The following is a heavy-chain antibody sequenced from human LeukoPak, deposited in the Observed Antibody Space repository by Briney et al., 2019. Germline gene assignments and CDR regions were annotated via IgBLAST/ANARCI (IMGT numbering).Heavy chain of an antibody. J-gene: IGHJ4*02. CDR1: GDSANSGNSS. CDR2: IYYGGST. D-gene: IGHD3-10*01. Sequence: SETLSLTCTISGDSANSGNSSWTWTRQPPGKGLEWIGSIYYGGSTNYNPSLKSRVTISLDTSNNHLSLKLTSVTAADTAVYYYARGNKDDSGSYPADYWGQGTLVTVSS. CDR3: ARGNKDDSGSYPADY. V-gene: IGHV4-61*03.